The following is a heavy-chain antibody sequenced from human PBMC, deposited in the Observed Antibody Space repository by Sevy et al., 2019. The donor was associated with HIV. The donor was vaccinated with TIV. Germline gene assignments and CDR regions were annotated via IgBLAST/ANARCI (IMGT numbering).Heavy chain of an antibody. V-gene: IGHV1-2*06. CDR1: GYTFTSYY. CDR3: AREVGYCSGGTCYVY. CDR2: INPNSGGT. Sequence: ASVKVSCKASGYTFTSYYMHWVRQAPGQGLEWMGRINPNSGGTNYAQKFQGRVTMTRDTSISTAYMELSRLRSDDTAVYYCAREVGYCSGGTCYVYWGQGTLVTVSS. J-gene: IGHJ4*02. D-gene: IGHD2-15*01.